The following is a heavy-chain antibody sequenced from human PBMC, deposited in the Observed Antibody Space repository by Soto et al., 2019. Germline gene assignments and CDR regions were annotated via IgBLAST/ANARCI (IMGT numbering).Heavy chain of an antibody. J-gene: IGHJ4*02. D-gene: IGHD6-19*01. Sequence: QVQLVQSGAEVKKPGASVKVSCKASGYTFTGYYMHWVRQAPGQGLEWMGWINPNSGGTNYAQKFQGWVTMTRDTSISTAYVELSRLRSDDTAVYHCARDRGRTGYSSGWGYWGQGTLVTVSS. V-gene: IGHV1-2*04. CDR1: GYTFTGYY. CDR2: INPNSGGT. CDR3: ARDRGRTGYSSGWGY.